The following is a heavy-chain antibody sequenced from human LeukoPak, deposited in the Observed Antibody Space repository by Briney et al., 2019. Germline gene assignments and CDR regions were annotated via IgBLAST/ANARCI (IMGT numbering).Heavy chain of an antibody. CDR2: IYSGGST. CDR3: AREGAIGYSSSWYPPAIDY. CDR1: GFTVSSNY. D-gene: IGHD6-13*01. V-gene: IGHV3-53*01. J-gene: IGHJ4*02. Sequence: PGGSLRLSCADSGFTVSSNYMSWVRQAPGKGLEWVSVIYSGGSTYYADSVKGRFTISRANSKNTLYLQMNSLRAEDTAVYYCAREGAIGYSSSWYPPAIDYWGQGTLVTVSS.